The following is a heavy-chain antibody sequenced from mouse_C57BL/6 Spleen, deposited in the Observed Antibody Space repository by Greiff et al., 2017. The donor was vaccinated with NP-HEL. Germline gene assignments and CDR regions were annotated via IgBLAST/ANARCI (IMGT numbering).Heavy chain of an antibody. D-gene: IGHD1-1*01. J-gene: IGHJ3*01. CDR3: ARLDYGSSSPSWFAY. Sequence: QVQLQQPGAELVKPGASVKLSCKASGYTFTSYWMQWVKQRPGQGLEWIGEIDPSDSYTNYNQKFKGKATLTVDTSSSTAYMQLSSLTSEDSAVYYCARLDYGSSSPSWFAYWGQGTLVTVSA. CDR2: IDPSDSYT. V-gene: IGHV1-50*01. CDR1: GYTFTSYW.